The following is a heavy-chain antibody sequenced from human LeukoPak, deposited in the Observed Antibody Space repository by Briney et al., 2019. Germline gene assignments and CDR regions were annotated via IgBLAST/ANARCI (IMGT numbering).Heavy chain of an antibody. CDR2: ISAYNGDT. CDR1: GYTFTNYG. CDR3: GRDTKTTVVAGGIEY. J-gene: IGHJ4*02. V-gene: IGHV1-18*01. Sequence: GASVKVSCKASGYTFTNYGISWVRQAPGQGLEWMGWISAYNGDTKYAQNLQGRVTMTTDTSTSTAYTDVRSLTSDDTALYYCGRDTKTTVVAGGIEYWGQGTLVTVSS. D-gene: IGHD4-11*01.